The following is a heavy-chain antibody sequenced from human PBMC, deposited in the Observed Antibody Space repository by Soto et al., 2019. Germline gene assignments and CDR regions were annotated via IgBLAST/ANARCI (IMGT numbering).Heavy chain of an antibody. CDR3: ARDAGGAVARWFWFDP. J-gene: IGHJ5*02. CDR1: GYTFSGYY. V-gene: IGHV1-2*04. D-gene: IGHD6-19*01. Sequence: SVKVSCKASGYTFSGYYMHWVRQAPGQGLEWMGWINPNSGGTNYAQKFQGWVTMTRDTSISTAYMELSRLRSDDTAVYYCARDAGGAVARWFWFDPWGQGTLVTVSS. CDR2: INPNSGGT.